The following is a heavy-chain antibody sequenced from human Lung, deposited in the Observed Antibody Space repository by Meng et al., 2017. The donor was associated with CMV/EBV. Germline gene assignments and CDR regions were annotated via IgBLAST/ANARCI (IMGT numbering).Heavy chain of an antibody. CDR3: AISPGGPYDFWSGYFNYGMDV. D-gene: IGHD3-3*01. CDR1: GYTFTSYG. J-gene: IGHJ6*02. V-gene: IGHV1-18*01. Sequence: ASVXVSCKASGYTFTSYGISWVRQAPGQGLEWMGWISAYNGNTNYAQKLQGRVTMTTDTSTSTAYMELRSLRSDDTAVYYCAISPGGPYDFWSGYFNYGMDVWXQGTXVTVSS. CDR2: ISAYNGNT.